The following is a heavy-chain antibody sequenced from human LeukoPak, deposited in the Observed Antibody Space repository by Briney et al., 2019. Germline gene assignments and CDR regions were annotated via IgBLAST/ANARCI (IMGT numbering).Heavy chain of an antibody. J-gene: IGHJ4*02. CDR2: IIPIFDTA. Sequence: ASVKVSCKASGGTFSTSSIGWVRQAPGQGLEWMGGIIPIFDTANYAQQFQGTVTITADESTSTAYMELSSLKSEDTAVYFCATDSHDSSGYFSIDYWGQGTLVTVSS. V-gene: IGHV1-69*13. D-gene: IGHD3-22*01. CDR3: ATDSHDSSGYFSIDY. CDR1: GGTFSTSS.